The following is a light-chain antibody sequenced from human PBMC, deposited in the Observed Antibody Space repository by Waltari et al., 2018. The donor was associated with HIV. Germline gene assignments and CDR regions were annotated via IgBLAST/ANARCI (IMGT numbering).Light chain of an antibody. CDR2: SAS. V-gene: IGKV1-39*01. CDR1: QKVRTY. J-gene: IGKJ1*01. Sequence: DIQMTQSPRSLSASVGETVTFTCRSSQKVRTYVNWYQQTLGRPPRLLIFSASSLPSGVSSRFSGRGSRTDFTLTIKNLQPEDFATYYCEQNYDFTRTFGQGTTVG. CDR3: EQNYDFTRT.